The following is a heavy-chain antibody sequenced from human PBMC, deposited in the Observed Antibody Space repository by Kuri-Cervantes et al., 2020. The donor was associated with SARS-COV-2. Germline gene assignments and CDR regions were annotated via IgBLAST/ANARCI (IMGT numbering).Heavy chain of an antibody. Sequence: GESLKISCAASGFTFSSYAMSWVRQAPGKGLEWVSAISGSGGSTYYADSVKVRFTISRDNSKNTLYLQMNSLRAEDTAVYYCAKVDSSGTGAFDIWGQGTMVTVSS. J-gene: IGHJ3*02. V-gene: IGHV3-23*01. CDR2: ISGSGGST. CDR3: AKVDSSGTGAFDI. D-gene: IGHD3-22*01. CDR1: GFTFSSYA.